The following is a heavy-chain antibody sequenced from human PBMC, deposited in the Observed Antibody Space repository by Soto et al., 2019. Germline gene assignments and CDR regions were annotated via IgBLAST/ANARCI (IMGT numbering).Heavy chain of an antibody. V-gene: IGHV1-8*01. J-gene: IGHJ5*02. CDR2: MNPNSGNT. Sequence: GASVKVSCKASGYTFTSYDINWVRQATGQGLEWMGWMNPNSGNTGYAQKFQGRVTMTRNTSISTAYMELSSLRSEDTAVYNWARPPKKYQLLPRWFDPWGQGTLVTVSS. CDR3: ARPPKKYQLLPRWFDP. D-gene: IGHD2-2*01. CDR1: GYTFTSYD.